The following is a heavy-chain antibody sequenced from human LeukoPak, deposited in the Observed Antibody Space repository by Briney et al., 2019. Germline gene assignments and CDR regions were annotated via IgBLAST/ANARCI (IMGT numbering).Heavy chain of an antibody. D-gene: IGHD3-22*01. J-gene: IGHJ4*02. V-gene: IGHV1-46*02. CDR1: GYPFNNHY. CDR2: INPGGGGA. CDR3: ARDMSRGLHYDSSYFDY. Sequence: ASVKVSCKASGYPFNNHYMHWVRQAPGQGLEWMGIINPGGGGATYAQKFQGRVTMTRDMSTSTVYMELSNLRSEDTAVYYCARDMSRGLHYDSSYFDYWGQGTLLTVSS.